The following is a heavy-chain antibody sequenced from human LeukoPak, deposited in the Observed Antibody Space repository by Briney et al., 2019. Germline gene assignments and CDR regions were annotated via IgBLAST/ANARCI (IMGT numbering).Heavy chain of an antibody. CDR1: GFTFNNAW. CDR2: IKSKNVGGAT. J-gene: IGHJ5*02. V-gene: IGHV3-15*01. CDR3: TSHAAFDP. Sequence: PGGSLRLSCAASGFTFNNAWMNWVRQAPGKGLEWVGRIKSKNVGGATDYAAPVKGRFTISRDDSKNTVYLQMNSLKIEDTAVYYCTSHAAFDPWGQGTLVTVSS.